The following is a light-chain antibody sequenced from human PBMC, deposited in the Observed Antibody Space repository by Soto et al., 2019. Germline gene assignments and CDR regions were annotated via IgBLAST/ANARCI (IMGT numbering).Light chain of an antibody. V-gene: IGKV1-5*01. J-gene: IGKJ3*01. CDR1: QSISSW. Sequence: DIQMTQSPSTLSASVGDRVTITCRASQSISSWLAWYQQKPGKAPKLLIYDASSLESGVPSRFSGSGSGIEFTLTISSLQPDDFATYYCQQYNSYVTFGPGTKVDIK. CDR2: DAS. CDR3: QQYNSYVT.